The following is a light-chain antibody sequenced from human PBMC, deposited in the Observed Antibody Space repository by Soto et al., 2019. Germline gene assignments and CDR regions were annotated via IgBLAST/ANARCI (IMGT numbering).Light chain of an antibody. CDR1: QSVGNNF. Sequence: EIVLTQSPGTLSLSTGERAALSCRASQSVGNNFLGWYQQKPGQSPRLLIYHAFNRATGIPDRFSGTASGTDFTLIITRLEPEDFAVYFCHQYATAPLTFGGGNKVAIK. V-gene: IGKV3-20*01. J-gene: IGKJ4*01. CDR2: HAF. CDR3: HQYATAPLT.